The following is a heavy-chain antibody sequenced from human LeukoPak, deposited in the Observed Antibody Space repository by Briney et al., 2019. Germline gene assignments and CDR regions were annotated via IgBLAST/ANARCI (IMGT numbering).Heavy chain of an antibody. CDR2: ISGSGGRT. V-gene: IGHV3-23*01. CDR1: GFTFSSYG. D-gene: IGHD3-3*01. J-gene: IGHJ4*02. CDR3: ARSARLMKGVVEVTALDD. Sequence: PGGSLRLSCAASGFTFSSYGMSWVRQAPGKGLEWVSVISGSGGRTYYADSVKGRFTISRDNAKNSVYLEMNSLRADDTAVYYCARSARLMKGVVEVTALDDWGQGTLVTVSS.